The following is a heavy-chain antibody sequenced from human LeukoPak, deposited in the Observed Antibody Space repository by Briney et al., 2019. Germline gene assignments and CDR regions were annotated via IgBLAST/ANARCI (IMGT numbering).Heavy chain of an antibody. D-gene: IGHD6-19*01. Sequence: GGSLRLSCAASGFTFSSYWMHWVRQAPGKGLVWVSRISSDGSSTGYADPVKGRFTISRDNAKNTLFLQMNSLRADDTAVYYCTRDPSIAVADHYFDYWGQGSLVTVSS. CDR3: TRDPSIAVADHYFDY. J-gene: IGHJ4*02. CDR1: GFTFSSYW. V-gene: IGHV3-74*01. CDR2: ISSDGSST.